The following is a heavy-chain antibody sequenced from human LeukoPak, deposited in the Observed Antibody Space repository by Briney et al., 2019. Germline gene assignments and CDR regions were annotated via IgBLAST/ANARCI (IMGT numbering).Heavy chain of an antibody. CDR3: ARVTHCSGGSCYDY. J-gene: IGHJ4*02. V-gene: IGHV1-69*05. D-gene: IGHD2-15*01. CDR1: GGTFGSYA. CDR2: IIPIFGTA. Sequence: GASVKVSCKASGGTFGSYAISWVRQAPGQGLEWMGGIIPIFGTANYAQKFQGRVTITTDESTSTAYMELSSLRSEDTAVYYCARVTHCSGGSCYDYWGQGTLVTVSS.